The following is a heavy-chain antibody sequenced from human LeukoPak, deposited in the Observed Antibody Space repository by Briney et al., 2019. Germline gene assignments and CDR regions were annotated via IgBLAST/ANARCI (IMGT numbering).Heavy chain of an antibody. J-gene: IGHJ4*02. Sequence: ASVKVSCKASGYTFTSYYMHWVRQAPGQGLEWMGIINPSGGSTSYAQKFQGRVTMTRDTSTSTVYMELSSLRSEDTAVYYWARAGEYSGYGFALSYYWGEGTLVTVPS. CDR1: GYTFTSYY. CDR3: ARAGEYSGYGFALSYY. CDR2: INPSGGST. V-gene: IGHV1-46*01. D-gene: IGHD5-12*01.